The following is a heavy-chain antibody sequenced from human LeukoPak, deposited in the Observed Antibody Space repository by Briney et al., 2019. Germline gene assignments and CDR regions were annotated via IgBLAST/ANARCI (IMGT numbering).Heavy chain of an antibody. CDR3: AREIVVVPAAKNWFDP. D-gene: IGHD2-2*01. Sequence: GGSLRLSCAASGFTFSSNWMHWVRQAPGKGLEWVSSISSSSSYIYYADSVKGRFTISRDNAKNSLYLQMNSLRAEDTAVYYCAREIVVVPAAKNWFDPWGQGTLVTVSS. CDR2: ISSSSSYI. CDR1: GFTFSSNW. J-gene: IGHJ5*02. V-gene: IGHV3-21*01.